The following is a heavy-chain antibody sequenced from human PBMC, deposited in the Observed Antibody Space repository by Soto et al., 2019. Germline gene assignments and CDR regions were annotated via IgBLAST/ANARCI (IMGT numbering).Heavy chain of an antibody. CDR3: ARTYGGNSFDY. J-gene: IGHJ4*02. CDR2: IGHSGST. Sequence: SSETLSLTCAVYGGSFSGYYWSWIRQPPGKGLEWIGEIGHSGSTNYNPSLKSRVTISVDTSKNQFSLKLSSVTAADTAVYYCARTYGGNSFDYWGQGTLVT. CDR1: GGSFSGYY. V-gene: IGHV4-34*01. D-gene: IGHD2-21*02.